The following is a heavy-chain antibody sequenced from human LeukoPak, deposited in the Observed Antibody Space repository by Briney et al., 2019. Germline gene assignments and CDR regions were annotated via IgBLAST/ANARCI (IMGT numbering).Heavy chain of an antibody. CDR2: ISAYNGNT. J-gene: IGHJ5*02. D-gene: IGHD6-19*01. V-gene: IGHV1-18*01. CDR3: ARTLTPYSSGWYHPHWFDP. Sequence: ASVKVSCKASGYTFTSYGISWVRQAPGQGLEWMGWISAYNGNTNYAQKLQGRVNMTQETSTSTAYMELRSLRSDDTAVYYCARTLTPYSSGWYHPHWFDPWGQGTLVTVSS. CDR1: GYTFTSYG.